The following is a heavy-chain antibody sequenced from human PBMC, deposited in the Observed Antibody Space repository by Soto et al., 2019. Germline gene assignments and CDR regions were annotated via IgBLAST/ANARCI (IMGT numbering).Heavy chain of an antibody. D-gene: IGHD1-26*01. CDR2: INHSGST. Sequence: SETLSLTCAVYGGSFSGYYWSWIRQPPGKGLEWIGEINHSGSTNYNPSLKSRVTISVDTSKNQFSLKLSSVTAADTAVYYCAREKRGSSQRRTLDYWGQGTLVTVSS. V-gene: IGHV4-34*01. CDR3: AREKRGSSQRRTLDY. J-gene: IGHJ4*02. CDR1: GGSFSGYY.